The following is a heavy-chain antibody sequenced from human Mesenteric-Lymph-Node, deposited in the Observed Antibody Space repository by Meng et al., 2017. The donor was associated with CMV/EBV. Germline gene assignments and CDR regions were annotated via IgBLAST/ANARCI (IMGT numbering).Heavy chain of an antibody. V-gene: IGHV1-3*01. CDR2: INVGNGNT. D-gene: IGHD5-18*01. CDR3: ARDLDTAMAYDY. CDR1: GYTFTSYA. J-gene: IGHJ4*02. Sequence: CRASGYTFTSYALHWLRQAPGQRLEWMGWINVGNGNTKYSQKFQGRVTITRDTSASTAYMELSSLRPEDTAVYYCARDLDTAMAYDYWGQGTLVTVSS.